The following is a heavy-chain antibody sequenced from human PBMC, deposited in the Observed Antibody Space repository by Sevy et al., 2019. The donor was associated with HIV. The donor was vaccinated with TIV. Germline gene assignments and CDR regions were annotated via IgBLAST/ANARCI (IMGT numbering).Heavy chain of an antibody. D-gene: IGHD2-2*01. Sequence: SETLSLTCAVHDGSFSGYYWNWIRQLPGKGLEWVGEINESGITYYNPSLKSRVTISVDTSKKQFSLKLNCLTAVDSAVYFCARSPPVVVVPGAPSWFDPWGQGTLVTVSS. J-gene: IGHJ5*02. V-gene: IGHV4-34*01. CDR3: ARSPPVVVVPGAPSWFDP. CDR1: DGSFSGYY. CDR2: INESGIT.